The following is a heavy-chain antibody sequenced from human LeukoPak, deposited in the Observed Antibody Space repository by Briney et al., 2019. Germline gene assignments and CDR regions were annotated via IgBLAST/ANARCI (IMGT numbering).Heavy chain of an antibody. Sequence: GASVKVSCKASGYTFTSYYMHWVRQAPGQGLEWMGIINPSGGSTSYAQKFQGRVTMTGDTSTSTVYMELSSLRSEDTAVYYCARRYCSSTSCYLYYFDYWGQGTLVTVSS. J-gene: IGHJ4*02. CDR2: INPSGGST. CDR1: GYTFTSYY. D-gene: IGHD2-2*01. CDR3: ARRYCSSTSCYLYYFDY. V-gene: IGHV1-46*01.